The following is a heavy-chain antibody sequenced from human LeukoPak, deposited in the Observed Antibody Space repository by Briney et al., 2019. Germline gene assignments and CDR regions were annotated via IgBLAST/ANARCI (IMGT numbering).Heavy chain of an antibody. CDR1: GGSFSGYY. V-gene: IGHV4-34*01. CDR3: ARDSVAGTPH. J-gene: IGHJ4*02. Sequence: PSETLSLTCAVYGGSFSGYYWSWIRQPPGKGLEWIGEINHSGSTNYNPSLKSRVTISVDTSKNQFSLKLSSVTAADTAVYYCARDSVAGTPHWGQGTLVIVSS. CDR2: INHSGST. D-gene: IGHD6-19*01.